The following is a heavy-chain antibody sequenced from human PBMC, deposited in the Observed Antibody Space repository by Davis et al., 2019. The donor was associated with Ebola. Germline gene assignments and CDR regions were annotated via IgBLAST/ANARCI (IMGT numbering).Heavy chain of an antibody. Sequence: GGSLRLSCAASGFTFSSYGMHWVRQAPGKGLEWVAVISYDGSYKYYADSVKGRFTISRDNSRDTLYLQINSLRAEDTALYYCAKDVYWGFDSWGQGTLVTVSS. CDR1: GFTFSSYG. J-gene: IGHJ4*02. V-gene: IGHV3-30*18. CDR2: ISYDGSYK. CDR3: AKDVYWGFDS. D-gene: IGHD5/OR15-5a*01.